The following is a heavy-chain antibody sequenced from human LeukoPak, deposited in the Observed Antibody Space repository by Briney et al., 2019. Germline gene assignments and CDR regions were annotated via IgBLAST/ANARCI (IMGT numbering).Heavy chain of an antibody. Sequence: GESLKISCKGSGYSFTSYWISWVRQMPGKGLEWMGRIDPSDSYTNYSPSFQGHVTISADKSISTAYLQWSSLKASDTAMYYCARGGYYDSSGYRAWFDPWGQGTLVTVSS. V-gene: IGHV5-10-1*01. CDR3: ARGGYYDSSGYRAWFDP. CDR1: GYSFTSYW. CDR2: IDPSDSYT. J-gene: IGHJ5*02. D-gene: IGHD3-22*01.